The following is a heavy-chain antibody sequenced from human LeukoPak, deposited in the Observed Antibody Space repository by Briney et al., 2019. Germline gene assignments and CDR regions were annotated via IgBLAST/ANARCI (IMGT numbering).Heavy chain of an antibody. CDR2: ISATGSTT. J-gene: IGHJ4*02. CDR3: AKEDRSDWYRALDY. D-gene: IGHD6-19*01. CDR1: GFTFTSYG. Sequence: GGSLRLSCAASGFTFTSYGISWLRQAPGKGLEWVSDISATGSTTYAESVKGRFTISRDNSKSTLYLQMNSLRAEDTAMYYCAKEDRSDWYRALDYWGQGILVTVSS. V-gene: IGHV3-23*01.